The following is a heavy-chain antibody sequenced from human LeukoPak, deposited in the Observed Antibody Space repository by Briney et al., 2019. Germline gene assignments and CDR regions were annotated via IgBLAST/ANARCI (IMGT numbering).Heavy chain of an antibody. CDR3: ARRAGLHSLDN. CDR2: INHSGVI. D-gene: IGHD6-13*01. J-gene: IGHJ4*02. CDR1: GGSFSGYY. V-gene: IGHV4-34*01. Sequence: KTSETLSLTCAVYGGSFSGYYWSWIRQPPGKGLEWIGGINHSGVINDNPSLKSRVTLSVDTSKNQFSLKLTSVTDADTAVYYCARRAGLHSLDNWGQGTLVTVSS.